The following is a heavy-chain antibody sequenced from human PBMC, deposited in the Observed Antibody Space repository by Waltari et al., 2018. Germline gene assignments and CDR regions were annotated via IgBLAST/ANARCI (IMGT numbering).Heavy chain of an antibody. CDR1: GGSISSSS. D-gene: IGHD2-2*02. CDR3: ARGGVVVPAAIRRGYYYYMDV. V-gene: IGHV4-4*07. CDR2: IYTSGST. J-gene: IGHJ6*03. Sequence: QVQLQESGPGLVKPSETLSLTCTVSGGSISSSSWSRIRQPAGKGLEWIGRIYTSGSTNYNPSLKSRVTMSVDTSKNQFSLKLSSVTAADTAVYYCARGGVVVPAAIRRGYYYYMDVWGKGTTVTISS.